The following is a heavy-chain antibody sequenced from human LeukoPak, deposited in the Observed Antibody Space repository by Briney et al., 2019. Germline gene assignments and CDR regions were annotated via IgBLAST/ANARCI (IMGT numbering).Heavy chain of an antibody. D-gene: IGHD3-22*01. J-gene: IGHJ4*02. CDR1: GFTFSSYA. CDR2: ISGSGGST. V-gene: IGHV3-23*01. CDR3: AKEEYYYDSSGYPRGYYFDY. Sequence: PGGPLRLSCAASGFTFSSYAMSWVRQAPGKGLEWVSAISGSGGSTYYADSVRGGFTISRDNSKNTLYLQMNSLRAEDTAVYYCAKEEYYYDSSGYPRGYYFDYWGQGTLVTVSS.